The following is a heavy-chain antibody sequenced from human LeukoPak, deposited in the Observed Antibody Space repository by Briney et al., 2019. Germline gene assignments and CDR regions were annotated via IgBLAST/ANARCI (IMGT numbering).Heavy chain of an antibody. CDR3: ARAPWKQLSTGYNWFDP. J-gene: IGHJ5*02. V-gene: IGHV4-59*01. Sequence: PSETLSLTCTVSGGSISSYYWSWIRQPPGKGLEWIGYIYYSGSTNYSPSLKSRVTIPVDTSKNQFSLKLSSVTAADTAVYYCARAPWKQLSTGYNWFDPWGQGTLVTVSS. CDR2: IYYSGST. D-gene: IGHD6-13*01. CDR1: GGSISSYY.